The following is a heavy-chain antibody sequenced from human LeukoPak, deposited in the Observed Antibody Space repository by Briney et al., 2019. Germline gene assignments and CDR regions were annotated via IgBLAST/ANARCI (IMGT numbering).Heavy chain of an antibody. J-gene: IGHJ4*02. CDR3: ARGVEYYDGSGYSY. CDR2: IYHSGGT. Sequence: PSETLSLTCAVSGGSISSGGYSWSWIRQPPGKGLEWIGYIYHSGGTYYNPSLRSRVTISMDTSKNHFSLKLSSVTVADTAVYYCARGVEYYDGSGYSYWGQGTLVTVSS. V-gene: IGHV4-30-2*05. D-gene: IGHD3-22*01. CDR1: GGSISSGGYS.